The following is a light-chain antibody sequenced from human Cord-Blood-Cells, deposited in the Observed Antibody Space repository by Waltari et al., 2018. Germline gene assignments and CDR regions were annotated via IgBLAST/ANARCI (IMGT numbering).Light chain of an antibody. J-gene: IGLJ3*02. CDR1: SGSIASNY. V-gene: IGLV6-57*01. CDR2: EDN. CDR3: QSYDSSNWV. Sequence: SESPGKTVTISCTRSSGSIASNYVQWYQQRPGSSPTTVIYEDNQTPSGVPDRFSGSIDSSSNSASLTISGLKTEDEADYYCQSYDSSNWVFGGGTKLTVL.